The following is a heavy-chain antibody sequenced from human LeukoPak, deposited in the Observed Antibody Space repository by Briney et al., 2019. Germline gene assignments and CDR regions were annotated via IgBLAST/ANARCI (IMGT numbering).Heavy chain of an antibody. CDR1: GGSINSHY. CDR3: ARGPVVRGGYNWFDP. D-gene: IGHD3-10*01. Sequence: TETLSLTCTVSGGSINSHYWSWIRQPAGKGLEWIGRIYSSGSTNYSPSLKSRVTMSVDTSKNQFSLKMTSVTAADTAVYYCARGPVVRGGYNWFDPWGQGTLVTVSS. V-gene: IGHV4-4*07. J-gene: IGHJ5*02. CDR2: IYSSGST.